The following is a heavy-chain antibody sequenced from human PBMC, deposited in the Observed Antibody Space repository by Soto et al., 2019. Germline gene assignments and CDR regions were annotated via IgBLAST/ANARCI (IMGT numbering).Heavy chain of an antibody. CDR2: ISASSSYI. J-gene: IGHJ3*01. D-gene: IGHD7-27*01. CDR1: GFTFSSYS. CDR3: ARAKETGLYDAFDV. V-gene: IGHV3-21*01. Sequence: EVQVVESGGGLVKPGGSLRLSCAASGFTFSSYSMNWVRQAPGKGLEWVSSISASSSYIYYADSLKGRFTISRDNAKNSLDLSMNILRVEDMAVYYCARAKETGLYDAFDVWGQGTMVTVSS.